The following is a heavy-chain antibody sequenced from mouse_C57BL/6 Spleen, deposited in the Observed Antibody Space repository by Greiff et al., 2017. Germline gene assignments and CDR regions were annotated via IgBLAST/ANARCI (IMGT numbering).Heavy chain of an antibody. CDR1: GFTFSSYA. Sequence: EVKLMESGGGLVKPGGSLKLSCAASGFTFSSYAMSWVRQTPEKRLEWVATISDGGSYTYYPDNVKGRFTISRDTAKNNLYLQMSHLKSEDTAMYYCARDGTSMDYWGQGTSVTVSS. CDR3: ARDGTSMDY. V-gene: IGHV5-4*01. J-gene: IGHJ4*01. D-gene: IGHD4-1*01. CDR2: ISDGGSYT.